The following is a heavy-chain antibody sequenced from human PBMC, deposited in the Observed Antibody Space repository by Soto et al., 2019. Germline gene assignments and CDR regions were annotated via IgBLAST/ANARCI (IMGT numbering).Heavy chain of an antibody. J-gene: IGHJ4*01. Sequence: GGSLRLSCEASGFTFSNAWMSWVRKAPGKGLEWVGRIKSKTDGGTTDYAAPVKGRFTISRDDSKNTLYLQMNSLKTDYPAVYYCSVYCGGDCYSGDYLGHGTLVTVSS. CDR2: IKSKTDGGTT. CDR1: GFTFSNAW. CDR3: SVYCGGDCYSGDY. D-gene: IGHD2-21*02. V-gene: IGHV3-15*01.